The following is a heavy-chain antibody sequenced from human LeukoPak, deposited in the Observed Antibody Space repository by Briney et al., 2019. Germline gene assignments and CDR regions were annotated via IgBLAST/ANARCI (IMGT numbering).Heavy chain of an antibody. CDR2: INHSGST. Sequence: SETLSLTCAVYGGSFSGYYWSWIRQPPGKGLEWIGEINHSGSTNYNPSLKSRVTVSVDTSKNQFSLKLSSVTAADTAVYYCARGVVPAAMAFVRNYYYGMDVWGQGTTVTVSS. CDR1: GGSFSGYY. J-gene: IGHJ6*02. V-gene: IGHV4-34*01. CDR3: ARGVVPAAMAFVRNYYYGMDV. D-gene: IGHD2-2*01.